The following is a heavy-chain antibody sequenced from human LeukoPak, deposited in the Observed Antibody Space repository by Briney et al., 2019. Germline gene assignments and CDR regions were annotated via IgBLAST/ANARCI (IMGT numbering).Heavy chain of an antibody. Sequence: SETLSLTCAVYGGSFSGYYWSWIRQPPGKGLEWIGYIYYSGSANYNPSLKSRVTISVDTSKNQVSLKLSSVTAADSAVYYCAGDGGIGAFDYWGQGTLVTVSS. CDR3: AGDGGIGAFDY. V-gene: IGHV4-59*01. CDR2: IYYSGSA. CDR1: GGSFSGYY. D-gene: IGHD4-23*01. J-gene: IGHJ4*02.